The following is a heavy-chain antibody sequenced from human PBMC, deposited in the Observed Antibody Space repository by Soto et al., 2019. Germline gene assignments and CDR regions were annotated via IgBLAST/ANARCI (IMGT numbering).Heavy chain of an antibody. CDR2: INHSGST. V-gene: IGHV4-34*01. J-gene: IGHJ4*02. D-gene: IGHD2-2*02. Sequence: QVQLQQWGAGLLKPSETLSLTCAVYGGSFSGYYWSWIRQPPGKGLEWIGEINHSGSTNYNPSLKSRVTISVDTSKNQFSLKLSSVTAADTAVYYCARSRREIEACSSTSCYTIDYWGQGTLVTVSS. CDR1: GGSFSGYY. CDR3: ARSRREIEACSSTSCYTIDY.